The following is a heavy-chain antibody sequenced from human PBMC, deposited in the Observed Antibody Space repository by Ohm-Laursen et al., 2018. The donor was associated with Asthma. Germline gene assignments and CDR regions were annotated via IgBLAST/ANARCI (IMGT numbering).Heavy chain of an antibody. CDR2: IIPIFGTA. J-gene: IGHJ3*02. CDR1: GGTFSSYA. D-gene: IGHD2-2*01. V-gene: IGHV1-69*13. Sequence: SVKVSCNASGGTFSSYAISWVRQAPGQGLEWMGGIIPIFGTANYAQKFQGRVTITADESTSTAYMELSSLRSEDTAVYYCARVIVVVPAARNAFDIWGQGTMVTVSS. CDR3: ARVIVVVPAARNAFDI.